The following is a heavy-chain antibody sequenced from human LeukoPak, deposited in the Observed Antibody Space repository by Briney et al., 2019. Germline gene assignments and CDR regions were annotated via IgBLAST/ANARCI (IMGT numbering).Heavy chain of an antibody. CDR3: ARDPRYGYFDY. J-gene: IGHJ4*02. Sequence: GGSLRLSCAASGFTFSSYAMHWVRQAPGKGLEWVAVISYDGSNKYYADSVKGRFTISRDNSKNTLYLQMNSLRAEDTAVYYCARDPRYGYFDYWGQGTLVTVSS. CDR2: ISYDGSNK. V-gene: IGHV3-30*04. D-gene: IGHD3-9*01. CDR1: GFTFSSYA.